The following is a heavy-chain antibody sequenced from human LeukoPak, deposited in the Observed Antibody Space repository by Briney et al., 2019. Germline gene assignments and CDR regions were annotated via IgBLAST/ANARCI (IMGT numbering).Heavy chain of an antibody. CDR2: VYNDGNT. D-gene: IGHD1-1*01. CDR3: ARESQEGGRTTFDY. V-gene: IGHV4-59*11. J-gene: IGHJ4*02. CDR1: GGSISSHY. Sequence: SETLSLTCSVSGGSISSHYWSWIRQPPGKRLEYIGFVYNDGNTNYNPSLKSRVTISIDTSRNQFSLRLYSVTAAGTAMYYCARESQEGGRTTFDYWGQGTLVTVSS.